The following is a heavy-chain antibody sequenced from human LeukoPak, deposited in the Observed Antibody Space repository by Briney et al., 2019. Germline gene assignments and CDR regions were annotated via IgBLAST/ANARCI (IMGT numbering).Heavy chain of an antibody. D-gene: IGHD5-24*01. CDR3: ATDGYNYLEH. CDR1: GFTVSTNY. CDR2: ISTDETT. J-gene: IGHJ4*02. Sequence: GSLRLSCAASGFTVSTNYMSWVRQAPGKGLEWVSLISTDETTYSADSVRGRFTISRDDSRNTLFLQMDRLRPEDTAVYYCATDGYNYLEHWGQGTLVIVSS. V-gene: IGHV3-53*01.